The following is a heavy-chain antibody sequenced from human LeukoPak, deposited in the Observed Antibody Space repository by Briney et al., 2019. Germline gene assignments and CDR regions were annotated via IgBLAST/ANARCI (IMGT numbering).Heavy chain of an antibody. J-gene: IGHJ4*02. CDR3: ARVLGYYYDSRGHDY. V-gene: IGHV3-21*01. CDR2: ISTSSSYM. D-gene: IGHD3-22*01. CDR1: GFIFSSYN. Sequence: GGSLRLSCAASGFIFSSYNMNWVRQAPGKGLEWVSSISTSSSYMYYADSVKGRFTISRDNAKNSLYLQMNSLRGEDTAVYYCARVLGYYYDSRGHDYWGQGTLVTVSS.